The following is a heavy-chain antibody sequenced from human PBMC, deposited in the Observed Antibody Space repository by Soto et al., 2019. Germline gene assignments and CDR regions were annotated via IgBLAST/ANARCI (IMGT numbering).Heavy chain of an antibody. J-gene: IGHJ6*03. CDR1: SGSISSNNW. Sequence: QVQLQESGPGLVKPSGTLSLTCGVSSGSISSNNWWSWVRQPSRKRLEWIGEIYHSGSTNYNPSLKSRVTISVDKSKNQFSLKLSSVTAADTAVSYCARVGDSISHYYMDVWGKGTTVTVSS. V-gene: IGHV4-4*02. CDR2: IYHSGST. CDR3: ARVGDSISHYYMDV. D-gene: IGHD2-21*02.